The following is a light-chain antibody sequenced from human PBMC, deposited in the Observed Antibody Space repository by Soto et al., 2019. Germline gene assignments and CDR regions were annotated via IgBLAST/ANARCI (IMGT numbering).Light chain of an antibody. V-gene: IGKV1-6*01. CDR1: QGIRND. Sequence: IEMNQTLCCVSGSVGERVTMTGGASQGIRNDLAWYQQKPGKAPNLLIYAASSLQSGVPSRFSGSGSGTDFTLPISSPHPEDVATYYCLPDTNYPRTFAQGTKVDI. CDR3: LPDTNYPRT. CDR2: AAS. J-gene: IGKJ1*01.